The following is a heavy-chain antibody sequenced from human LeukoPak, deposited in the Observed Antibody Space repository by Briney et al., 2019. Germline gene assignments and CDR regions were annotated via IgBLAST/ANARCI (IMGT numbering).Heavy chain of an antibody. CDR1: GFTFDAYG. CDR2: ISSNGGST. Sequence: GGSLRLSCAAAGFTFDAYGMSWVRQAPGQGLEWVSGISSNGGSTGYADSVKGRFTISRDNSKSTVYMQMHSLRAEDAALYCCARGSWCQGDFDYWGRRTLLSVSS. D-gene: IGHD2-8*01. V-gene: IGHV3-20*04. J-gene: IGHJ4*02. CDR3: ARGSWCQGDFDY.